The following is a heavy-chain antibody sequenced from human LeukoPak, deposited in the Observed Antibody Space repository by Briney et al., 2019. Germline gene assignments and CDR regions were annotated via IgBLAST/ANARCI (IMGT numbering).Heavy chain of an antibody. CDR1: GHTFTGYY. D-gene: IGHD6-19*01. CDR3: ASGGYSSGWTDYYYFDY. Sequence: ASVKVSCKASGHTFTGYYIHWVRQAPGQGLEWMGWINPNSGGTNYAQKFQGRVTMTRDTSISTAYMELSRLRSDDTAVYYCASGGYSSGWTDYYYFDYWGQGTLVTVSS. CDR2: INPNSGGT. V-gene: IGHV1-2*02. J-gene: IGHJ4*02.